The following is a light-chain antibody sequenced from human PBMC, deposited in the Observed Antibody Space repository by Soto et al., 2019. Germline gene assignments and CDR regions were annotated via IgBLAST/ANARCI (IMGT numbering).Light chain of an antibody. CDR3: QQLRAYPHT. CDR2: PAS. Sequence: DIQLTQSPSFLSASVGDRVTVTRRASQTINDYLAWFQKKEGKAPELLIYPASTLQGGVPSRFSGHGSGIEFTLTISSLQPEDFATYYCQQLRAYPHTFGQGTRLEIK. V-gene: IGKV1-9*01. CDR1: QTINDY. J-gene: IGKJ5*01.